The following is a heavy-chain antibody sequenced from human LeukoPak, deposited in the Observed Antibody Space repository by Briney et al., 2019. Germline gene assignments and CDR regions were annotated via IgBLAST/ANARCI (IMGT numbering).Heavy chain of an antibody. CDR1: GFTFSSYG. Sequence: GGSLRLSCTASGFTFSSYGMRWVRQAPAKGLEWVAVISYDGSNKYYADSVKGRFTISRDNSKNTLYLQMNSLRAEDTAVYYCAKSTTVTQRGYFDYWGQGTLVTVSS. D-gene: IGHD4-17*01. J-gene: IGHJ4*02. CDR2: ISYDGSNK. CDR3: AKSTTVTQRGYFDY. V-gene: IGHV3-30*18.